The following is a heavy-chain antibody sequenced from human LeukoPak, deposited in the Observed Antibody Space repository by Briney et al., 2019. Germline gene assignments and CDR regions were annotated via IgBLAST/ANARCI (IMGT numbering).Heavy chain of an antibody. CDR1: GYSISSGYY. J-gene: IGHJ4*02. Sequence: PSETLSLTCTVSGYSISSGYYWGWIRQPPGKGLEWIGSIYHSGSTYYNPSLKSRVTISVDTSKNQLSVKLSSVPAAHTAVYYCARAADYSNSGDYWGQGTLVTVSS. D-gene: IGHD4-11*01. V-gene: IGHV4-38-2*02. CDR3: ARAADYSNSGDY. CDR2: IYHSGST.